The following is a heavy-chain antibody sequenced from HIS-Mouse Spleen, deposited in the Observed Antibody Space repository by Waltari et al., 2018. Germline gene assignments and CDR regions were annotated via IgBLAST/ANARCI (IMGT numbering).Heavy chain of an antibody. Sequence: QLQLQESGPGLVKPSETLSLTCTVSGGSISSSSYYWGWIRQPPGKGLDWIGCIYYSGNTYATPSLKSRVTISVDTSKNQFSLKLSSVTAADTAVYYCAREIPYSSSWYDWYFDLWGRGTLVTVSS. D-gene: IGHD6-13*01. CDR2: IYYSGNT. V-gene: IGHV4-39*07. CDR1: GGSISSSSYY. J-gene: IGHJ2*01. CDR3: AREIPYSSSWYDWYFDL.